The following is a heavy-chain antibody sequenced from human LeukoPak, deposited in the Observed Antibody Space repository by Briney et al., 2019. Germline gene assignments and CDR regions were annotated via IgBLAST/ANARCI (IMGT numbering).Heavy chain of an antibody. J-gene: IGHJ3*02. V-gene: IGHV5-51*01. CDR3: ARNAIVGATWAAFDI. D-gene: IGHD1-26*01. CDR2: IYPGDSDT. Sequence: GESLKISCKGSGYSFTNYWIGWVRQTPGKGLEWMGIIYPGDSDTRYSPSFRGQVTISADKSISTAYLQWSSLKASDTAIYYCARNAIVGATWAAFDIWGQGTKVTVSS. CDR1: GYSFTNYW.